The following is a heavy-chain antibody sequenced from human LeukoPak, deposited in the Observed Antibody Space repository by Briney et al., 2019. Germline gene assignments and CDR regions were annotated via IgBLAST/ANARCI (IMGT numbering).Heavy chain of an antibody. D-gene: IGHD3-3*01. CDR1: GGSFGGYY. CDR3: ATGPGGYYFDY. Sequence: PSETLSLTCSVYGGSFGGYYWSWTRQSPEKGLEWIAEINQSGNTNYNPSLKSRVTISVDTPKNQFSLKVTSVVAADTAVYYCATGPGGYYFDYWGQGTLVTVSS. CDR2: INQSGNT. V-gene: IGHV4-34*01. J-gene: IGHJ4*02.